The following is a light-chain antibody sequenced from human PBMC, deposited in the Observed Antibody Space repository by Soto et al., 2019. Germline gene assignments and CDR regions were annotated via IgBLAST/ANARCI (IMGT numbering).Light chain of an antibody. CDR3: QQYAGSPRT. CDR2: DAS. J-gene: IGKJ1*01. CDR1: QFVGSNS. V-gene: IGKV3-20*01. Sequence: SAGALSLSPAERATLSCRASQFVGSNSLAWYQQKRRQAPRLLIHDASSSATAIPDRFSGGWSGTEFTLTIRRLDPEDFAVYYCQQYAGSPRTFGQGTKVDTK.